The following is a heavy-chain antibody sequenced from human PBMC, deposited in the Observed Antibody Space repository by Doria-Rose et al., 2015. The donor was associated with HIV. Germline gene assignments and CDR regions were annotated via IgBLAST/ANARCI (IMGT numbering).Heavy chain of an antibody. Sequence: QVQLQQWDAGLVKPSETLSLTCAVFGGSFSGYYWSWIRQPPGKGLEWIGEINHSAITNPNRSFTSRVTISLATSKTLFSLKLSSVTAADTAVYYCARGLLRGGWNDVDYYYGMDVWGQGTTVTVSS. CDR3: ARGLLRGGWNDVDYYYGMDV. J-gene: IGHJ6*02. V-gene: IGHV4-34*01. CDR2: INHSAIT. D-gene: IGHD1-1*01. CDR1: GGSFSGYY.